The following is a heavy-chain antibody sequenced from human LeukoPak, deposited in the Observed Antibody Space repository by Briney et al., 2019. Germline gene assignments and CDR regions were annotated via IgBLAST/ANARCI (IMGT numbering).Heavy chain of an antibody. CDR3: ARGGTYCPDY. Sequence: PGGSLRLSCAASGFTFSSYNMNWVRQAPGKGLEWVSYISSSSSPIFYADSVKGRFTISRDNAKNSLYLQMNSLRDEDTAVHYCARGGTYCPDYWGQGTLVTVSS. V-gene: IGHV3-48*02. J-gene: IGHJ4*02. CDR1: GFTFSSYN. CDR2: ISSSSSPI. D-gene: IGHD1-26*01.